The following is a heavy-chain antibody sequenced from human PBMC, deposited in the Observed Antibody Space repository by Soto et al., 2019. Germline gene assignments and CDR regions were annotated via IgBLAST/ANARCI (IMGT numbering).Heavy chain of an antibody. D-gene: IGHD3-22*01. Sequence: ASVKVSCKASGYTFTSYGISWVRQAPGQGLEWMGWISAYNGNTNYAQKLQGRVTMTTDTSTSTAYMELRSLRSDDTAVYYCARKYYYDSSGYYPVPNWFDPWGQGTLVTVSS. CDR3: ARKYYYDSSGYYPVPNWFDP. CDR2: ISAYNGNT. J-gene: IGHJ5*02. V-gene: IGHV1-18*01. CDR1: GYTFTSYG.